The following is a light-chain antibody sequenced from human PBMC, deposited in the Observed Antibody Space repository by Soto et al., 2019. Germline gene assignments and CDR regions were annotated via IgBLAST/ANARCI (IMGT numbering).Light chain of an antibody. CDR1: SSDVGGYDY. CDR3: SSFTGTSALIL. V-gene: IGLV2-14*01. Sequence: QSVVTQPASVSWSPGQSSTISCTGTSSDVGGYDYVSWYQQYPGKAPRLIIYAVSSRPSGVSNRFSGSKSGNTASLTISGLRADDEGDYFCSSFTGTSALILLGGCTKLTVL. J-gene: IGLJ2*01. CDR2: AVS.